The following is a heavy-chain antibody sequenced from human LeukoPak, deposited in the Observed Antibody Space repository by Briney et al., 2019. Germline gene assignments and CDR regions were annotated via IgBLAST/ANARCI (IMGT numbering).Heavy chain of an antibody. CDR2: INPKSGGT. D-gene: IGHD5-24*01. J-gene: IGHJ4*02. CDR1: GYIFSDCY. Sequence: ASVKVSCKASGYIFSDCYMHGVRQAPGQGLEWMGWINPKSGGTNYGQKFQGRVTMTRDTSISTACMELTSLTSDDTAVYYCAREEMDSNSFDYWGQGTLVTVSS. CDR3: AREEMDSNSFDY. V-gene: IGHV1-2*02.